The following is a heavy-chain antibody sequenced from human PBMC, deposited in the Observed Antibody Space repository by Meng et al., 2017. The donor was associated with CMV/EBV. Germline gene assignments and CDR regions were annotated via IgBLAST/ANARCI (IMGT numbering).Heavy chain of an antibody. D-gene: IGHD2-2*01. V-gene: IGHV1-8*02. J-gene: IGHJ6*02. CDR3: ARGPVVVVPAATRYYYYGMDV. CDR2: MNPNSGNT. CDR1: GYTFTSYY. Sequence: ASVKVSCKASGYTFTSYYMHWVRQATGQGLEWMGWMNPNSGNTGYAQKFQGRVTMTRNTSISTAYMELSSLRSEDTAVYYCARGPVVVVPAATRYYYYGMDVWGQGTTVTVSS.